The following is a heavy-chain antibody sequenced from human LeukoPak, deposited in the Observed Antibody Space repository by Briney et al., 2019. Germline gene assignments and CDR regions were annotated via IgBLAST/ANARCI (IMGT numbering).Heavy chain of an antibody. CDR2: IHYSGKA. V-gene: IGHV4-59*01. CDR3: ARFGVYYDMGV. J-gene: IGHJ6*02. Sequence: SETLSLTCTVSGGSISGYYWTWIRQPPGKGLEWIGQIHYSGKADYNPSLRSRITISVDTSKNQMSLKLTSVTAADTAVYYCARFGVYYDMGVWGQGTTVTVS. D-gene: IGHD3-16*01. CDR1: GGSISGYY.